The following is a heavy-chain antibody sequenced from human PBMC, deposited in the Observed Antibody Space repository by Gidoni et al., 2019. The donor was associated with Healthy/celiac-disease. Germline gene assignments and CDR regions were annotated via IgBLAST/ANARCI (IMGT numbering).Heavy chain of an antibody. CDR2: IYTSGST. CDR1: GGSISSGSYY. D-gene: IGHD6-19*01. CDR3: AREVAVAGIVWFDP. Sequence: QVQLQESGPGLVKPSQTLSLTCTVSGGSISSGSYYWSWIRQPAGKGLEWIGRIYTSGSTNYNPSLKSRVTISVDTSKNQFSLKLSSVTAADTAVYYCAREVAVAGIVWFDPWGQGTLVTVSS. V-gene: IGHV4-61*02. J-gene: IGHJ5*02.